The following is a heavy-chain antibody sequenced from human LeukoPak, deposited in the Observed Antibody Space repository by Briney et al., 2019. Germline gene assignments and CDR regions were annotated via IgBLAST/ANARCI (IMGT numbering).Heavy chain of an antibody. J-gene: IGHJ6*02. D-gene: IGHD3-22*01. CDR3: ARRSTRVYYYESSGYPKTTYYYYGMDV. Sequence: GESLKISCKGSGYSFTSYWIGWVRQMPGKGLEWMGIIYPGDSDTRYSPSFQGQVTISADKSISTAYLQWSSLKASDTAMYYCARRSTRVYYYESSGYPKTTYYYYGMDVWGQGTTVTVSS. V-gene: IGHV5-51*01. CDR2: IYPGDSDT. CDR1: GYSFTSYW.